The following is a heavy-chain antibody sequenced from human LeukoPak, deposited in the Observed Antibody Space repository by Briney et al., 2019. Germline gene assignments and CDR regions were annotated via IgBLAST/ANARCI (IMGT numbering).Heavy chain of an antibody. CDR2: TYYRSKWYN. D-gene: IGHD3-3*01. CDR1: GDSVSSNSAA. V-gene: IGHV6-1*01. CDR3: ARVITIFGVVNDWFDP. Sequence: SQTLSLTCAISGDSVSSNSAAWNWIRQSPSRGLEWLGRTYYRSKWYNDYAVSVKSRITINPDTYKNQFSLQLNSVTPEDTAVYYCARVITIFGVVNDWFDPWGQGTLVTVSS. J-gene: IGHJ5*02.